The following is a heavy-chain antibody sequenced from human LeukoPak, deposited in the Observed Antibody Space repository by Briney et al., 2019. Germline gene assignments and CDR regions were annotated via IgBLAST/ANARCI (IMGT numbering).Heavy chain of an antibody. Sequence: PSETLSLTCAVYGGSFSGYYWSWVRQPPGKGLEWIGEIYHSGSTNYNPSLKSRVTISVDKSKNQFSLKLSSVTAADTAVYYCARRLRRGVYGMDVWGQGTTVTVSS. J-gene: IGHJ6*02. CDR2: IYHSGST. CDR3: ARRLRRGVYGMDV. D-gene: IGHD4-17*01. V-gene: IGHV4-34*01. CDR1: GGSFSGYY.